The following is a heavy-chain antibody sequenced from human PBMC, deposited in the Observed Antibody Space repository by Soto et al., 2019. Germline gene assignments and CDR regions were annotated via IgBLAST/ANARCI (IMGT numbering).Heavy chain of an antibody. J-gene: IGHJ4*02. V-gene: IGHV3-7*05. CDR1: GFTFSNYW. D-gene: IGHD6-19*01. Sequence: EVQLVESGGGFVQPGGSLRLSCAAFGFTFSNYWMSWVRQAPGKGLEWVANIKVDGSEKYYVDSVKGRFTISRDNAKNSLYLQMNSLRAEDTAVYYCAGVAVRGQGTLVTVSS. CDR2: IKVDGSEK. CDR3: AGVAV.